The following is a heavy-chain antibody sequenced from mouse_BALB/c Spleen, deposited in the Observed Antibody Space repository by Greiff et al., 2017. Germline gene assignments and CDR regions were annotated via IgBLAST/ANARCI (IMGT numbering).Heavy chain of an antibody. CDR1: GFTFSDYY. Sequence: EVQGVESGGGLVKPGGSLKLSCAASGFTFSDYYMYWVRQTPEKRLEWVATISDGGSYTYYPDSVKGRFTISRDNAKNNLYLQMSSLKSEDTAMYYCARDGGSSSWFAYWGQGTLVTVSA. D-gene: IGHD1-1*01. V-gene: IGHV5-4*02. J-gene: IGHJ3*01. CDR2: ISDGGSYT. CDR3: ARDGGSSSWFAY.